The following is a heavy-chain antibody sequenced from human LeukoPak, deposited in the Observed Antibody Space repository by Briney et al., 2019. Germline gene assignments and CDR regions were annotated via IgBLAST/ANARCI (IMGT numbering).Heavy chain of an antibody. J-gene: IGHJ6*03. CDR1: GDTFNNYI. CDR3: ARVSRHPFCMDV. V-gene: IGHV1-69*05. Sequence: GASVKLSCKASGDTFNNYIITWVRQAPGQGLERMGGVMPSFNTTNDAQKFQSRITIITNASPHKSHMELRTVISEDTAVYCCARVSRHPFCMDVWGKGTTVTVS. D-gene: IGHD3-3*01. CDR2: VMPSFNTT.